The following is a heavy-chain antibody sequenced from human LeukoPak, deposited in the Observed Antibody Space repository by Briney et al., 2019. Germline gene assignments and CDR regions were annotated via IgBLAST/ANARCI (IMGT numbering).Heavy chain of an antibody. J-gene: IGHJ3*02. CDR1: GFTFSRYA. Sequence: GGSLRLSCAASGFTFSRYAMTWVRQAPGKGLEWVSGISGGGRSTYYADSVKGRFTISRDNSKNMVYLQMNSLRAEDTAVYYCAKSRNSSRDAFDIWGQGTLVTVSS. V-gene: IGHV3-23*01. D-gene: IGHD2-2*01. CDR3: AKSRNSSRDAFDI. CDR2: ISGGGRST.